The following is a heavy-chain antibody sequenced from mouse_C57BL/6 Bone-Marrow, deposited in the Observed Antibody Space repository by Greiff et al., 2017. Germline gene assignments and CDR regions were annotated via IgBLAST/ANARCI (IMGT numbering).Heavy chain of an antibody. CDR3: ARSGDYRYYYAMDY. J-gene: IGHJ4*01. CDR2: IDPSDSYT. V-gene: IGHV1-69*01. CDR1: GYTFTSYW. D-gene: IGHD2-4*01. Sequence: VQLQQPGAELVMPGASVKLSCKASGYTFTSYWMHWVKQRPGQGLAWIGEIDPSDSYTNYNQKFKGKSTLTVDKSSSTAYMPLSSLTSDDTAVYYYARSGDYRYYYAMDYWGQGTSVTVSS.